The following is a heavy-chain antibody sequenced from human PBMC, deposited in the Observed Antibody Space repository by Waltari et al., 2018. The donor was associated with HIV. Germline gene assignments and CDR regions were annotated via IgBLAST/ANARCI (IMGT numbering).Heavy chain of an antibody. CDR1: GFTFDDYA. V-gene: IGHV3-9*01. Sequence: EVHLVESGGGLVQPGRSLRLSCVASGFTFDDYAMHWVRQAPGKGREWVAGISWNSGCRGEADAVKGRFTISRDNAKNSLYLQMNSLRTEDTALYYCAKEIKSTSGYYIDYWGQGTLVTVAS. J-gene: IGHJ4*02. D-gene: IGHD6-19*01. CDR2: ISWNSGCR. CDR3: AKEIKSTSGYYIDY.